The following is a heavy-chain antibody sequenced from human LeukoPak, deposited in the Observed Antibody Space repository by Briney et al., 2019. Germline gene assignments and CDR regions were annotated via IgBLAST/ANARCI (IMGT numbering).Heavy chain of an antibody. CDR1: GGSISSSSYY. J-gene: IGHJ4*02. CDR3: AREVGATTNFDY. CDR2: IYYSGST. Sequence: PSETLSLTCTVSGGSISSSSYYWGWIRQPPGKGLEWIGSIYYSGSTYYNPSLKSRVTISVDTSKNPFSLKLSSVTAADTAVYYCAREVGATTNFDYWGQGTLVTVSS. V-gene: IGHV4-39*07. D-gene: IGHD1-26*01.